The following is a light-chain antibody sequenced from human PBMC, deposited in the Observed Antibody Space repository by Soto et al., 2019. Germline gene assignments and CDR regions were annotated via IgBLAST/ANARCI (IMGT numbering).Light chain of an antibody. CDR3: QQYSVYPRT. J-gene: IGKJ2*01. Sequence: IQMTQSPSTLSASVGDRVTITCRATQIISHWLAWYQQKPGKAPKLLISKASTLASGVPSRFSGGISGTVFTLTITGLQPDDFATYYCQQYSVYPRTFGQGTKLEI. CDR1: QIISHW. V-gene: IGKV1-5*03. CDR2: KAS.